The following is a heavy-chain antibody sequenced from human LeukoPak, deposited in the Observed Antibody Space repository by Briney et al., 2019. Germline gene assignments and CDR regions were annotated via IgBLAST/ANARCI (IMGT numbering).Heavy chain of an antibody. D-gene: IGHD6-13*01. CDR3: ARGIYWFDP. CDR1: GDSFSSGAYY. Sequence: SETLSLTCTVSGDSFSSGAYYWDWIRQPPGKGLEWIGSIYHSGSTYYNPSLKSRVTISVDTSKNQFSLKLSSVTAADTAVYYCARGIYWFDPWGQGTLVTVSS. CDR2: IYHSGST. J-gene: IGHJ5*02. V-gene: IGHV4-38-2*02.